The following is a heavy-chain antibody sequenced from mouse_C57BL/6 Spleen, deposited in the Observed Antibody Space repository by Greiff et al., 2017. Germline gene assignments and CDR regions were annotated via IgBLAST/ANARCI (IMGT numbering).Heavy chain of an antibody. CDR1: GYTFTDYE. CDR3: TRTNTNYLFAY. V-gene: IGHV1-15*01. Sequence: VQLQQSGAELVRPGASVTLSCKASGYTFTDYEMHWVKQTPVHGLEWIGAIDPGTGGTDYNKKFKGKAILTADKSSSTAYMELSSLTSEDSAVYYCTRTNTNYLFAYWGQGTLVTVSA. D-gene: IGHD2-5*01. CDR2: IDPGTGGT. J-gene: IGHJ3*01.